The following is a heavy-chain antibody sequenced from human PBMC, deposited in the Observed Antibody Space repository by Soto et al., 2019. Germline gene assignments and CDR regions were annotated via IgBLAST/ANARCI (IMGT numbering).Heavy chain of an antibody. V-gene: IGHV1-69*13. Sequence: ASVKVSCKASGGTFSSYAISWVRQAPGQGLEWMGGIIPIFGTANYAQKFQGRVTITADESTSTAYMELSSLRSEDTAVYYCAKDYRRAGDPRWLHYYYGMDVWGQGTTVTVSS. CDR3: AKDYRRAGDPRWLHYYYGMDV. CDR1: GGTFSSYA. CDR2: IIPIFGTA. J-gene: IGHJ6*02. D-gene: IGHD7-27*01.